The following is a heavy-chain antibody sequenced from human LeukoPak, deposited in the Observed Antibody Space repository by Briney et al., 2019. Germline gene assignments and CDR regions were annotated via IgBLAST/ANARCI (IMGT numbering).Heavy chain of an antibody. V-gene: IGHV4-34*01. J-gene: IGHJ3*02. CDR1: GGSFSGYY. D-gene: IGHD6-19*01. CDR3: ARVSHSSGWYSAFDI. Sequence: SETLSLTCAVSGGSFSGYYWSWIRQPPGRGLEWIGEINHSGSTYYNPSLKSRVTISLDTSKNQFSLNVSSVTAADTSVYYCARVSHSSGWYSAFDIWGQGTMVTVSS. CDR2: INHSGST.